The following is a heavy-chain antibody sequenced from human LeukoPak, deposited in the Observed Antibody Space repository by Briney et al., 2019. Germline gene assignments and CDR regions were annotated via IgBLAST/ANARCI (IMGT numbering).Heavy chain of an antibody. CDR1: GFTFDYYW. CDR2: IKESGSEK. Sequence: GGSLRLSCAASGFTFDYYWMTWVRQAPGKGLELLANIKESGSEKYYVDSVKGRFTISRDNAKNSLCLQMNSLRVEDTAVYYCARGWGERGKCRGGTCNNPQFDYWGRGTLVTVSS. D-gene: IGHD2-15*01. V-gene: IGHV3-7*01. J-gene: IGHJ4*02. CDR3: ARGWGERGKCRGGTCNNPQFDY.